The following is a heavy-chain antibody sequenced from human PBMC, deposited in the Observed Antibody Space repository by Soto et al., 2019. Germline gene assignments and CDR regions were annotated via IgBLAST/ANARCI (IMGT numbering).Heavy chain of an antibody. V-gene: IGHV3-33*01. D-gene: IGHD3-9*01. CDR1: GFTFCSYG. CDR2: IWYDGSNK. J-gene: IGHJ6*02. Sequence: PGGSLRLPCAASGFTFCSYGMHWVRQAPGKGLEWVAVIWYDGSNKYYADSVKGRFTISRDNSKNTLYLQMNSLRAEDTAVYYSARDGDILTGYYYYGMDVWGQGTTVTVSS. CDR3: ARDGDILTGYYYYGMDV.